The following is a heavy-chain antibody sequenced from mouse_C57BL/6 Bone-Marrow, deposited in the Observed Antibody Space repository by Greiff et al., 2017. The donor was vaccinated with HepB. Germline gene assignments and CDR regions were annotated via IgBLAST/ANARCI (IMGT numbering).Heavy chain of an antibody. CDR1: GFSLTSYG. J-gene: IGHJ2*01. CDR2: IWRGGST. Sequence: QVQLQQSGPGLVQPSQSLSITCTVSGFSLTSYGVHWVRQSPGKGLEWLGVIWRGGSTDYNAAFISRLSISKDNSKSQVFFKMNSLQADDTAIYYCARGWRLGYWGQGTTLTVSS. V-gene: IGHV2-2*01. D-gene: IGHD1-1*02. CDR3: ARGWRLGY.